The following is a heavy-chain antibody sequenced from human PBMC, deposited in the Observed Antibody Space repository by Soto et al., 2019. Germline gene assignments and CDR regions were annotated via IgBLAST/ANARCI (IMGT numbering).Heavy chain of an antibody. CDR3: ASPPSTVTTNADPSAFDI. V-gene: IGHV1-69*02. D-gene: IGHD4-17*01. Sequence: QVQLVQSGAEVKKPGSSVKVSCKASGGTFSSYTISWVRQAPGQGLEWMGRIIPILGIANYAQKFQGRVTITADKSTSTAYMELSSLRSEDTAVYYWASPPSTVTTNADPSAFDIWCQGTMVTVSS. CDR1: GGTFSSYT. J-gene: IGHJ3*02. CDR2: IIPILGIA.